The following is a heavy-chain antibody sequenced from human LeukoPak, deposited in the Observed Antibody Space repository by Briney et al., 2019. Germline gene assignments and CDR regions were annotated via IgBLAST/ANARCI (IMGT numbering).Heavy chain of an antibody. CDR3: ATGSAYYFDY. CDR2: IWYDGSNK. Sequence: GGSLRLSCAASGFTFSSYAMHWVRQAPGKGLEWVAVIWYDGSNKYYADSVKGRFTISRDNSKNTLYLQMNSLRAEDTAVYYCATGSAYYFDYWGQGTLVTVSS. J-gene: IGHJ4*02. CDR1: GFTFSSYA. D-gene: IGHD3-10*01. V-gene: IGHV3-33*08.